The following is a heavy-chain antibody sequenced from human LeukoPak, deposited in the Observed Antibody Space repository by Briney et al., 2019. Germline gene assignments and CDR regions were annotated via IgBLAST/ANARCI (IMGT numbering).Heavy chain of an antibody. CDR3: AKVNVIAVAGTYYYYYGMDV. CDR2: MNPNSGNT. CDR1: GYTFTSYD. D-gene: IGHD6-19*01. J-gene: IGHJ6*02. Sequence: GASVKVSCKASGYTFTSYDINWVRQATGQGLEWMGWMNPNSGNTGYAQKFQGRVTMTRNTSISTAYMELSSLRSEDTAVYYCAKVNVIAVAGTYYYYYGMDVWGQGTTVTVSS. V-gene: IGHV1-8*01.